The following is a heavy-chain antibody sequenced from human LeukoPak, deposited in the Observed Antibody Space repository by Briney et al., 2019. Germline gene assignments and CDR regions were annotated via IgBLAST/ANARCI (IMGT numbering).Heavy chain of an antibody. D-gene: IGHD3-10*01. Sequence: GGSLRLSCAASGFTFSSYAMSWVRQAPGKGLEWASAISGSGGSTYYADSVKGRFTISRDNSKNTLYLQMNSLRAEDTAVYYCAKDYSVLLWFGETIYDYWGQGTLVTVSS. CDR3: AKDYSVLLWFGETIYDY. J-gene: IGHJ4*02. CDR2: ISGSGGST. CDR1: GFTFSSYA. V-gene: IGHV3-23*01.